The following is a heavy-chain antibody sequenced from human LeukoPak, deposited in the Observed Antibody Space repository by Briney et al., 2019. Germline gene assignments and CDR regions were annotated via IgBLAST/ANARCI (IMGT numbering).Heavy chain of an antibody. J-gene: IGHJ4*02. D-gene: IGHD3-9*01. CDR2: ISSNGGST. Sequence: GGSLRLSCAASGFTFSSYAMHWVRQAPGKGLEYVSAISSNGGSTYYANSVKGRFTISRDNSRNSLYLQMSSLSTEDTAFYYCAKSHILTGAPDYWGQGTLVTVSS. V-gene: IGHV3-64*01. CDR1: GFTFSSYA. CDR3: AKSHILTGAPDY.